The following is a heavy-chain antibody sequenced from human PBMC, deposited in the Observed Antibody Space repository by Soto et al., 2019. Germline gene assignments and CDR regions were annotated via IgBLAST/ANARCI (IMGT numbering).Heavy chain of an antibody. J-gene: IGHJ6*02. Sequence: PGGSLRLSCAASGFTFSGYYMSWIRQAPGQGLEWVSYISSSGSTIYYADSVKGRFTISRDNAKNSLYLQMNSLRAEDTAAYYCARFGSAHLRYYGSGSHYYYYGMDVWGQGTTVTVSS. CDR2: ISSSGSTI. CDR1: GFTFSGYY. D-gene: IGHD3-10*01. V-gene: IGHV3-11*01. CDR3: ARFGSAHLRYYGSGSHYYYYGMDV.